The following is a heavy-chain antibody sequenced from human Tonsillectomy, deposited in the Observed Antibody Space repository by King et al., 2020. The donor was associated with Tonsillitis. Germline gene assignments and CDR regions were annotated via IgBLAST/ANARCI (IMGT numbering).Heavy chain of an antibody. CDR3: AKDINSYYDFWSGNVGVMDV. J-gene: IGHJ6*02. CDR2: ITWDGGST. D-gene: IGHD3-3*01. Sequence: EVQLVESGGVVVQPGGSLRLSCAASGFTFDDYTMHWVRQAPGKGLEWVSLITWDGGSTYYGDSVKGRFTISRDNSKNSLYLQMNSLRTEDTALYYCAKDINSYYDFWSGNVGVMDVWGQGTTVTVSS. CDR1: GFTFDDYT. V-gene: IGHV3-43*01.